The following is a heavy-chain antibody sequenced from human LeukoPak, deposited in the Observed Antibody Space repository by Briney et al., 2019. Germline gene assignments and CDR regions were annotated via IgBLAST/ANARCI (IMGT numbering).Heavy chain of an antibody. Sequence: PSETLSLICTVSGGSISSYYWSWIRQPPGKGLEWIGYIYYSGSTNYNPSLKSRVTISVDTSKNQFSLKLSSVTAADTAVYYCARISTVTTWSSGYWGQGTLVTVSS. CDR1: GGSISSYY. CDR3: ARISTVTTWSSGY. J-gene: IGHJ4*02. V-gene: IGHV4-59*01. CDR2: IYYSGST. D-gene: IGHD4-11*01.